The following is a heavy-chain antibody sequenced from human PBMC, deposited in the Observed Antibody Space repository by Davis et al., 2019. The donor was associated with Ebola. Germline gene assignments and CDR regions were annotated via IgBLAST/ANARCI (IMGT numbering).Heavy chain of an antibody. J-gene: IGHJ4*02. CDR1: GGSISSSNW. CDR2: IYHSGST. D-gene: IGHD4-17*01. Sequence: MPSETLSLTCAVSGGSISSSNWWSWVRQPPGKGLEWIGEIYHSGSTNYNPSLKSRVTISVDKSKNQFSLKLSSVTAADTAVYYCAREVGLNGDYYFDYWGQGTLVTVSS. CDR3: AREVGLNGDYYFDY. V-gene: IGHV4-4*02.